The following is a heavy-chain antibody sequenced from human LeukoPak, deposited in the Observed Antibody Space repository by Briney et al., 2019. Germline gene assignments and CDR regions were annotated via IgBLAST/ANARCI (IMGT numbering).Heavy chain of an antibody. CDR2: IKQDGSEK. V-gene: IGHV3-7*01. CDR1: GFTFSSYW. Sequence: GGSLRLSCAASGFTFSSYWMSWVRQSPGKGLEGVANIKQDGSEKYYVDSVKGRFTISRDNAKNSLYLQMNSLRAEGTAVYYCARGHVDTTMAGEFDFWGQGTLVTVSS. CDR3: ARGHVDTTMAGEFDF. J-gene: IGHJ4*02. D-gene: IGHD5-18*01.